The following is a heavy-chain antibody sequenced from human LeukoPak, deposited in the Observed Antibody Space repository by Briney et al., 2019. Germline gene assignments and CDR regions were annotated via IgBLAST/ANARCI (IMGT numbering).Heavy chain of an antibody. D-gene: IGHD6-13*01. CDR3: ARVPTAAGTS. J-gene: IGHJ4*02. CDR2: IYSGGST. Sequence: GGSLRLSCATSGFTVSSNCMSWVRQAPGKGLEWVSVIYSGGSTYYADSVKGRFTISRDNSKNTLYLQMNSLRAEDTAVYYCARVPTAAGTSWGQGTLVTVSS. V-gene: IGHV3-53*01. CDR1: GFTVSSNC.